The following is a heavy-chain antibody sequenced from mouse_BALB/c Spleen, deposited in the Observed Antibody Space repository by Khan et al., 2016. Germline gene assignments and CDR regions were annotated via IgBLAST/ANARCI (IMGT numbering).Heavy chain of an antibody. Sequence: QVQLKESGPGLVQPSQSLSITCTVSGFSLTSYGIHWVRQSPGKGLEWLGVVWRGGTTDYNAAFMSRLSITRDNSKRQVFFKMTSLTIDDTAIYFCAKEEGNYVMDYWGQGSSVTVSS. CDR1: GFSLTSYG. D-gene: IGHD2-1*01. J-gene: IGHJ4*01. V-gene: IGHV2-5*01. CDR3: AKEEGNYVMDY. CDR2: VWRGGTT.